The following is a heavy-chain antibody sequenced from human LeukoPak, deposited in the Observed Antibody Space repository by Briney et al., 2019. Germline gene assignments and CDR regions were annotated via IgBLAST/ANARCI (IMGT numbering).Heavy chain of an antibody. D-gene: IGHD2-21*02. Sequence: GESLKISCKGSGYSFTTYWIGWVRQMPGKGLEWMGIIYPDDSDTRYSPSFQGQVTFSADKSISTAYLQWSSLKASDTAMYYCARRMGYCGGDCERNYYGMDVWGQGTTVTVSS. CDR1: GYSFTTYW. CDR2: IYPDDSDT. CDR3: ARRMGYCGGDCERNYYGMDV. V-gene: IGHV5-51*01. J-gene: IGHJ6*02.